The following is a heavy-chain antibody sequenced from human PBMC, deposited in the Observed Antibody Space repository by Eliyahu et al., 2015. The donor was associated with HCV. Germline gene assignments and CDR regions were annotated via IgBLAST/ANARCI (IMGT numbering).Heavy chain of an antibody. CDR2: IXGSGGST. CDR1: GFTFSSYA. Sequence: EVQLLESGGGLVQPGGSLRLSCAASGFTFSSYAMSWVRQAPGKGLXWVSAIXGSGGSTYYADSVKGRFTISRDNSKNTLYLQMNSLRAEDTAVYYCAKDYYGSGNYDAFDIWGQGTMVTVSS. D-gene: IGHD3-10*01. V-gene: IGHV3-23*01. J-gene: IGHJ3*02. CDR3: AKDYYGSGNYDAFDI.